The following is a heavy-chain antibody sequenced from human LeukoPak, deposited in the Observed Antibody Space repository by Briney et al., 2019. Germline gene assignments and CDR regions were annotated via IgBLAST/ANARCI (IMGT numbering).Heavy chain of an antibody. CDR1: GGSISSGSYY. V-gene: IGHV4-61*02. CDR2: IYTSGST. J-gene: IGHJ4*02. D-gene: IGHD1-26*01. CDR3: AGAGPSGIYSDFEY. Sequence: TTSETLSLTCTVSGGSISSGSYYWSWIRQPAGKGLEWIGRIYTSGSTNYNPSLKSRVTISVDTSKNQFSLKLSSVTAADTAVYYCAGAGPSGIYSDFEYWGQGTLVTVSS.